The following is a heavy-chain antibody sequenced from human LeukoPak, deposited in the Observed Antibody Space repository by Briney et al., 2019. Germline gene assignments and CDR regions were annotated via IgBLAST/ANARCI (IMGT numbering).Heavy chain of an antibody. D-gene: IGHD4-17*01. Sequence: PGGSLRLSCAASGFTFSSYSMNWVRQAPGKGLEWVSYISSSSSTIYYADPVKGRFTISRDSAKNSLYLQMNSLRAEDTAVYYCARTVTTYWYFDLWGRGTLVTVSS. CDR2: ISSSSSTI. CDR1: GFTFSSYS. V-gene: IGHV3-48*01. J-gene: IGHJ2*01. CDR3: ARTVTTYWYFDL.